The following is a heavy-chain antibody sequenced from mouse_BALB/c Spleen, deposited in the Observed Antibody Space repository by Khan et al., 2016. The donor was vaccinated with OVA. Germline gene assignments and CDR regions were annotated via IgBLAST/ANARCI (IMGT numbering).Heavy chain of an antibody. D-gene: IGHD1-1*02. CDR3: ASGGYWYFDV. V-gene: IGHV9-3-1*01. J-gene: IGHJ1*01. CDR1: GYTFTNYG. Sequence: QIQLVQSGPELKKPGETVKISCKASGYTFTNYGMNWVKQAPGKGLKWMGWINTYTGEPTYADDFKGRFAFSLETSASTAYLQINNLKHEDTATXFCASGGYWYFDVWGAGTTVTVSS. CDR2: INTYTGEP.